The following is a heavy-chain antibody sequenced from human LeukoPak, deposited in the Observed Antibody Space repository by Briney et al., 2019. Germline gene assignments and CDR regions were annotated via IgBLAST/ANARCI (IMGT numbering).Heavy chain of an antibody. CDR3: EVVAASTDAFDL. CDR2: ISGSSSYI. D-gene: IGHD2-15*01. J-gene: IGHJ3*01. Sequence: KPGGSLRLSCAASGFTFSSYSMNWVRQAPGKGLEWVSSISGSSSYIYYADSVKGRFTISRDNAKNSLYLQMNSLRAEDTAVYYCEVVAASTDAFDLWGQGTMVTVSS. V-gene: IGHV3-21*01. CDR1: GFTFSSYS.